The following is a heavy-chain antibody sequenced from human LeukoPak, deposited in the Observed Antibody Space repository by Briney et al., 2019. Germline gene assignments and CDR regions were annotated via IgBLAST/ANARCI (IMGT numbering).Heavy chain of an antibody. CDR3: ARRGSSSSPIDY. D-gene: IGHD6-6*01. V-gene: IGHV4-4*09. CDR2: IYTSGST. Sequence: PSETLSLTCTVSGGSISSYYWSWIRQPPGKGLEWIGYIYTSGSTNYNPSLTSRVTISVDTSKNQFSLKLSSVTAADTAVYYCARRGSSSSPIDYWGQGTLVTVSS. J-gene: IGHJ4*02. CDR1: GGSISSYY.